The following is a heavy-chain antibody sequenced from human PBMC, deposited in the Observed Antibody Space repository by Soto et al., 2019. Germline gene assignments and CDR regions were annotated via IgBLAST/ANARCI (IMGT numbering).Heavy chain of an antibody. CDR3: AREGGYDFWSAYDFDY. J-gene: IGHJ4*02. CDR2: IWYDGSNK. V-gene: IGHV3-33*01. Sequence: QVQLVESGGGVVQPGRSLRLSCAASGFTFSSYGMHWVRQAPGKGLEWVAVIWYDGSNKYYADSVKGRFTISRHNSKNTLDLQMYSLRAEDTAVYYWAREGGYDFWSAYDFDYWCQGTLVTVSS. D-gene: IGHD3-3*01. CDR1: GFTFSSYG.